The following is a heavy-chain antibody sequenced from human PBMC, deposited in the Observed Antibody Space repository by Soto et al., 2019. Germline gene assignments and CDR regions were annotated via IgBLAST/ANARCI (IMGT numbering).Heavy chain of an antibody. CDR1: GYTFTSYG. Sequence: RPSVKVSCKASGYTFTSYGISWVRQAPGQGLEWMGWISAYNGNTNYAQKLQGRVTMTTDTSTSTAYMELRSLRSDDTAVYYCARVDCSSTSCFYYYYGMDVWGQGTTVTVSS. D-gene: IGHD2-2*01. CDR3: ARVDCSSTSCFYYYYGMDV. V-gene: IGHV1-18*01. CDR2: ISAYNGNT. J-gene: IGHJ6*02.